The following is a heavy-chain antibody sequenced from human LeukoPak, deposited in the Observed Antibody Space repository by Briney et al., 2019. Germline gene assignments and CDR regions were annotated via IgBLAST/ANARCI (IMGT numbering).Heavy chain of an antibody. CDR1: GFTFSDHS. CDR3: ASIRGTFGY. D-gene: IGHD1-26*01. CDR2: TRNKANSYIT. Sequence: GGSLRLSCAASGFTFSDHSLDWVRQAPGKGLEWVGRTRNKANSYITEYAASVKGRFTISRDDSKNSLYLQMSSLKTDDTVMYYCASIRGTFGYWGQGTLVTVSS. J-gene: IGHJ4*02. V-gene: IGHV3-72*01.